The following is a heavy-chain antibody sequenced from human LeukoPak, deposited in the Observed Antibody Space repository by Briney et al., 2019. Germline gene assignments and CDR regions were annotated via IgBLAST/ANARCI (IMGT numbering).Heavy chain of an antibody. J-gene: IGHJ6*02. D-gene: IGHD4-17*01. CDR2: ISYDGSNK. CDR3: AKSSTTVIRYYYYGMDV. CDR1: GFTFSSYA. Sequence: GGSLRLSCAASGFTFSSYAMHWVRQAPGKGLEWVAVISYDGSNKYYADSVKGRFTISRDNSKNTLYLQMNSLRAEDTAVYYCAKSSTTVIRYYYYGMDVWGQGTTVTVSS. V-gene: IGHV3-30-3*02.